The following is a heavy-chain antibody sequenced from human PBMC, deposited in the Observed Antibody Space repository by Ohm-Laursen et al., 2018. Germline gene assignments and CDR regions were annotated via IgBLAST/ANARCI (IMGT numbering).Heavy chain of an antibody. CDR3: AKYDYSNSFNN. D-gene: IGHD4-11*01. V-gene: IGHV3-23*01. J-gene: IGHJ4*02. Sequence: SLRLSCAASGFTFSSYAMSWVRQAPGKGLEWVSAISGSGGSTYYADSVKGRFTISRDNSKNTLYLQMNSLRAEDTAIYYCAKYDYSNSFNNWGQGTLVTVSS. CDR1: GFTFSSYA. CDR2: ISGSGGST.